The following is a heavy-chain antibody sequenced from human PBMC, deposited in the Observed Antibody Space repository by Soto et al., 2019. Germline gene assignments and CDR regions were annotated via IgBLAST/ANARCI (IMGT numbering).Heavy chain of an antibody. CDR2: IDPSDSYT. J-gene: IGHJ3*02. Sequence: PGESLKISCKGSGYSFTIYWISWVRQRPGKGLGWMGRIDPSDSYTNYSPSFQGHVTISADKSISTAYLQWSSLKASDTAMYYCARSAVIRRDAFDIWGQGTMVTVSS. CDR1: GYSFTIYW. D-gene: IGHD6-13*01. CDR3: ARSAVIRRDAFDI. V-gene: IGHV5-10-1*01.